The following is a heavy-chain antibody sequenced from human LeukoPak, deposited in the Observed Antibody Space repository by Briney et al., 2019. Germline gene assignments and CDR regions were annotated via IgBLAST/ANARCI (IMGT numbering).Heavy chain of an antibody. CDR3: ARGVVAADWFDP. V-gene: IGHV1-18*01. D-gene: IGHD2-15*01. Sequence: ASVKVSCKASGYTFTSHGISWVRQAPGQGLEWMGWISTYNGNTNYAQKLQGRVTMTTDTSTSTAYMELRSLRSDDTAVYYCARGVVAADWFDPWGQGTLVTVSS. CDR2: ISTYNGNT. J-gene: IGHJ5*02. CDR1: GYTFTSHG.